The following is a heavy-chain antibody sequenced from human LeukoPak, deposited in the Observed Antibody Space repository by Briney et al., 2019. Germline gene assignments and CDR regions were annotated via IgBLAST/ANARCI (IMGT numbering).Heavy chain of an antibody. CDR2: INHSGST. V-gene: IGHV4-34*01. J-gene: IGHJ4*02. Sequence: PSETLSLTCAVYGGSSSGYYWSWIRQPPGKGLEWIGEINHSGSTNYNPSLKSRVTISVDTSKNQFSLKLSSVTAADTAVYYCARGRLNSGYSFDYWGQGTLVTVSS. CDR3: ARGRLNSGYSFDY. CDR1: GGSSSGYY. D-gene: IGHD3-22*01.